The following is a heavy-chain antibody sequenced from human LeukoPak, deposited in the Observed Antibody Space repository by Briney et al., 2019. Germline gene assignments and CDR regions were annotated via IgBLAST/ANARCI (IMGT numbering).Heavy chain of an antibody. CDR3: AKDIRSYYDSSAIDY. CDR1: GFTFDDYA. Sequence: GGSLSLSCAASGFTFDDYAMHWVRQAPGKGLEWVSGIRWNSGTIGYADSVKGRFTISRDNAKNSLYLQMNSLRAEDMALYYCAKDIRSYYDSSAIDYWGQGTLVTVSS. D-gene: IGHD3-22*01. J-gene: IGHJ4*02. CDR2: IRWNSGTI. V-gene: IGHV3-9*03.